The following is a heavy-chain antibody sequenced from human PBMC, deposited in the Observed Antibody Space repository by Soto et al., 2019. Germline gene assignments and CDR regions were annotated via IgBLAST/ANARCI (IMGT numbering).Heavy chain of an antibody. D-gene: IGHD2-15*01. CDR2: ISSSSSTI. Sequence: EVQLVESGGGLVQPGGSLRLSCAASGFTFSSYSMNWVRQAPGKGLEWVSYISSSSSTIYYADSMKGRFTISRDNAKNSLYLQMNSLRDEDTAVYYCARDFVPNCSGGSCYLGAHAFDIWGQGTMVTVSS. J-gene: IGHJ3*02. V-gene: IGHV3-48*02. CDR3: ARDFVPNCSGGSCYLGAHAFDI. CDR1: GFTFSSYS.